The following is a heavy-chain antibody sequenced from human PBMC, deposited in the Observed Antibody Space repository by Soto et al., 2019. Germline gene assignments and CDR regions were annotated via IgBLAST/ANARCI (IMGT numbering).Heavy chain of an antibody. D-gene: IGHD2-21*01. J-gene: IGHJ4*02. Sequence: EVQLVQSGGGLVQPGESLRLSCAASGFTFSTNWMHWVRQAPGKGPVWVSRIKSDGTITNYADAVKGRFTISRDNAKNTLYLQMNSLRTEDTAVYYCAATVATRPNWGQGTLVTVSS. V-gene: IGHV3-74*01. CDR3: AATVATRPN. CDR2: IKSDGTIT. CDR1: GFTFSTNW.